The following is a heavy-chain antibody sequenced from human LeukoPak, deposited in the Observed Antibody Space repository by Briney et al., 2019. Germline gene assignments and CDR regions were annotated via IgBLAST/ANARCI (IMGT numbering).Heavy chain of an antibody. CDR2: VYDSGST. D-gene: IGHD1-26*01. V-gene: IGHV4-59*11. Sequence: SETLILTCNVSGRSISDHYWSWFRQPPGKRMDWIGYVYDSGSTNYNPSLSTRVTISLDTPKNQCSLKLTSVTAADTAVYYCARLSGKWTWGQGTLVTVSS. CDR3: ARLSGKWT. J-gene: IGHJ5*02. CDR1: GRSISDHY.